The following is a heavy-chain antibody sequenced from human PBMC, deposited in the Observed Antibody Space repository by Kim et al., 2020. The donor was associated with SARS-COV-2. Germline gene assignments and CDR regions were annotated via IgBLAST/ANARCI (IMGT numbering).Heavy chain of an antibody. J-gene: IGHJ4*02. Sequence: YPDSTKGRFTVSRENAKNSLYLHMNSLRAGDTAVYYCARATSAQSQVFDYWGQGALVTVSS. D-gene: IGHD2-2*01. V-gene: IGHV3-13*01. CDR3: ARATSAQSQVFDY.